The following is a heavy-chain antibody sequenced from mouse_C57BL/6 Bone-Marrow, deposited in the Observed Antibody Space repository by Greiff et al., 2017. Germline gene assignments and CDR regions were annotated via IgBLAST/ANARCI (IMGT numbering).Heavy chain of an antibody. D-gene: IGHD1-1*01. CDR2: IDPANGNT. CDR1: GFNIKNTY. CDR3: ASLITTVVATDAMDY. J-gene: IGHJ4*01. V-gene: IGHV14-3*01. Sequence: VQLQQSVAELVRPGASVKLSCTASGFNIKNTYMHWVKQRPEQGLEWIGRIDPANGNTKYAPKFQGKATITADPSSNTAYLQLSSLTSEDTAIYYCASLITTVVATDAMDYWGQGTSVTVSS.